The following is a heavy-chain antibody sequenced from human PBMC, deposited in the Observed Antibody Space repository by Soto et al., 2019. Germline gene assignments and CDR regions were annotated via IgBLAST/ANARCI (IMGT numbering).Heavy chain of an antibody. Sequence: EVQLVESGGGLVQPGGSLRLSCAASGFTFSSYEMHWVRQAPGKGLEWDSYISSSGSTIYYADSVKGRFTISRDNAKNSLYLQMNSLRAEDTAVSYCARNEGADYYYGMDVWGQGTTVTVSS. J-gene: IGHJ6*02. V-gene: IGHV3-48*03. CDR1: GFTFSSYE. CDR2: ISSSGSTI. CDR3: ARNEGADYYYGMDV.